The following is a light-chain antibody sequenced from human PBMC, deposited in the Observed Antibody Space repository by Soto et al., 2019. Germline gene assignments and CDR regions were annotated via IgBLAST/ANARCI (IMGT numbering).Light chain of an antibody. CDR3: SSFSSSTTRV. V-gene: IGLV2-14*01. J-gene: IGLJ1*01. Sequence: QSALTQPASVSGSPGQSITISCNGTSSDVGDFNYVSWYQQHPGKAPKLMIYDVGNRPSGVSIRFSGSKSGSTASLTISGLQAEDEADYYCSSFSSSTTRVFGTGTKLTVL. CDR2: DVG. CDR1: SSDVGDFNY.